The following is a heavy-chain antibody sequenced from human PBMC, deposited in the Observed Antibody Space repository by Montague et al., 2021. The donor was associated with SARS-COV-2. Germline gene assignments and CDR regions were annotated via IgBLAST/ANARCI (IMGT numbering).Heavy chain of an antibody. Sequence: SETLSLTCRVSGDSISTSTWWTWVRQSPGEGLEWIGQINYGGSTKYNPSLKSRVTISIDTSKNQFSLKLTSVTAADTAVYYCARGAPGYWGQGTLVTVSS. CDR2: INYGGST. CDR3: ARGAPGY. V-gene: IGHV4-4*02. CDR1: GDSISTSTW. D-gene: IGHD1-1*01. J-gene: IGHJ4*02.